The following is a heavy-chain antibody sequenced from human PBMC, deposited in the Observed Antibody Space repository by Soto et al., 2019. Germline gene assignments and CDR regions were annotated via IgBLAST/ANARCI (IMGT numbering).Heavy chain of an antibody. CDR1: GGSISSSNW. V-gene: IGHV4-4*02. J-gene: IGHJ5*02. CDR2: IYHSGST. CDR3: ARDEGSGWSSNWFDP. D-gene: IGHD6-19*01. Sequence: QVQLQESGPGLVKPSGTLSLTCAVSGGSISSSNWWSWVRQPPGKGLEWIGEIYHSGSTNYNPSLKSRVSISVDKSKNQFALKLSSVTAADTAVYYCARDEGSGWSSNWFDPWGQGTLVTVSS.